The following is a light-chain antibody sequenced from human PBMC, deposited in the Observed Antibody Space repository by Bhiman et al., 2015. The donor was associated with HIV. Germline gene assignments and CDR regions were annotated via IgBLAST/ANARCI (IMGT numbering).Light chain of an antibody. CDR3: SSYTSSNTYV. V-gene: IGLV2-14*03. Sequence: QSALTQPASVSGSPGQSITISCTGTGSDVGGYNHVSWYQQHPGKAPKLMIYDVINRPSGVSNRFSGSKSGNTASLTISGLQAEDEADYYCSSYTSSNTYVFGTGTKVTVL. CDR1: GSDVGGYNH. CDR2: DVI. J-gene: IGLJ1*01.